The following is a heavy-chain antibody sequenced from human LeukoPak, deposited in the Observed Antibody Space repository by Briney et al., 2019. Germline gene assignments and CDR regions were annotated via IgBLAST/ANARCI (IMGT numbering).Heavy chain of an antibody. J-gene: IGHJ5*02. D-gene: IGHD3-10*01. V-gene: IGHV4-59*01. Sequence: PSETLSLTCTVSGGSISSYYWSWIRQPPGKGLEWVGYIFDSGSTNYNPSLKSRVSMSVDTSKNQFSLKLTSVTAEDTAVYYCARERSMVRGLSWFDPWGQGTLVTVSS. CDR2: IFDSGST. CDR1: GGSISSYY. CDR3: ARERSMVRGLSWFDP.